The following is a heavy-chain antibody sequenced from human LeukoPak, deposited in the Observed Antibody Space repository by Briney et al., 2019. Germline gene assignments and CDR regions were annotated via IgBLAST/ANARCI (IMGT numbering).Heavy chain of an antibody. CDR1: GFTFSSYW. D-gene: IGHD6-19*01. V-gene: IGHV3-74*01. CDR3: ARDGHSSGWYFFDY. CDR2: INTDGSST. Sequence: GGSLRLSCAASGFTFSSYWMHWVRQAPGKGLVWVSRINTDGSSTTYADSVKGRFTISRDNAKNTLYLQMNSLRAEDTAVYYCARDGHSSGWYFFDYWGQGTLVTVSS. J-gene: IGHJ4*02.